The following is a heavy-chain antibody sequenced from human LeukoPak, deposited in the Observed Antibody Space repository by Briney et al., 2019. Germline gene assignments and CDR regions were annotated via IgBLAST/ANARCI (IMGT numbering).Heavy chain of an antibody. D-gene: IGHD4-17*01. CDR2: ISSSSSYI. CDR1: GFTFSSYS. J-gene: IGHJ1*01. Sequence: GESLKISCAASGFTFSSYSMNWVRQAPGKGLEWVSSISSSSSYIYYADSVKGRFTISRDNAKNSLYLQMNSLRAEDTAVYYCARQVYGDYVEYFQHWGQGTLVTVSS. CDR3: ARQVYGDYVEYFQH. V-gene: IGHV3-21*01.